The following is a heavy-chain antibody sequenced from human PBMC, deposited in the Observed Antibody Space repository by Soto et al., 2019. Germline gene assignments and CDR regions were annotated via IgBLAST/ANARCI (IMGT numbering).Heavy chain of an antibody. CDR2: ITSSRTTI. V-gene: IGHV3-48*02. CDR1: GFTFTSNS. Sequence: EVQLVESGGGLVQPGGSLRLSCAASGFTFTSNSMNWVRQAPGKGLEWISYITSSRTTIYYADSVKGRFTISRDNAKNSVYLQLNSLRDEDTALYYCARGRVGTAYFDYWGQGALVTVSS. J-gene: IGHJ4*02. CDR3: ARGRVGTAYFDY. D-gene: IGHD2-21*02.